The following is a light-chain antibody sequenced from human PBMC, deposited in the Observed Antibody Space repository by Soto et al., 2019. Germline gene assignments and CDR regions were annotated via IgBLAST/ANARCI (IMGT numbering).Light chain of an antibody. V-gene: IGLV1-44*01. CDR3: SPWDDNRSTWL. CDR1: NSNVGSNS. CDR2: SDN. J-gene: IGLJ3*02. Sequence: QSVLTQPPSASGTPGQRVTISCSGSNSNVGSNSVNWYQQLPGIAPKLLLYSDNQRPSGVPDRFSGSKSGSSASLAISGLQSEDEDDYHCSPWDDNRSTWLFGGGTKLTVL.